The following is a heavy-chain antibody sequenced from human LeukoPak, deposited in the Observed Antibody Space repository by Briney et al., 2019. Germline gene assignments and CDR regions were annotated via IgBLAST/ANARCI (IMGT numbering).Heavy chain of an antibody. D-gene: IGHD3-16*02. V-gene: IGHV3-20*04. CDR1: GFNFDDYG. CDR2: INWNGGST. Sequence: GGSLRLSCAASGFNFDDYGMSWVRQGPGKGLEWVSGINWNGGSTGYGDSVKGRFTISRDNAKNSLYLQVNSLRAEDTALYYCARDFGVITFGGVIASPPAYWGQGTLVTVSS. CDR3: ARDFGVITFGGVIASPPAY. J-gene: IGHJ4*02.